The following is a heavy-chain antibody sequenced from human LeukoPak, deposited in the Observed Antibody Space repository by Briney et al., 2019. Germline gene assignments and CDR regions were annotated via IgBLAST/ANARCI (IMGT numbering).Heavy chain of an antibody. D-gene: IGHD5-12*01. V-gene: IGHV3-9*01. CDR2: INWNSGSI. CDR1: GFTFGDYA. Sequence: GGSLRLSCAASGFTFGDYAMHWVRQAPGKGLEWVSGINWNSGSIDYADSVKGRFTISRDNAKNSLYLQVNSLRGEDTALYYCAKESGASFDYWGQGTLVTVSP. CDR3: AKESGASFDY. J-gene: IGHJ4*02.